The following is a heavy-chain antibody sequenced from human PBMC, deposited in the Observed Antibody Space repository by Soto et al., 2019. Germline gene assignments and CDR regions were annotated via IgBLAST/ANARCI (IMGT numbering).Heavy chain of an antibody. CDR1: GYTFTSYA. CDR3: ARDLTTVTHPFDY. CDR2: INAGNGNT. V-gene: IGHV1-3*01. D-gene: IGHD4-17*01. J-gene: IGHJ4*01. Sequence: GASVKVSCKASGYTFTSYAMHWVRQAPGQRLEWMGWINAGNGNTKYSQKFQGRVTITRDTSATTAYMELSSLTSEDTAIYYCARDLTTVTHPFDYWGKGPLVTVSS.